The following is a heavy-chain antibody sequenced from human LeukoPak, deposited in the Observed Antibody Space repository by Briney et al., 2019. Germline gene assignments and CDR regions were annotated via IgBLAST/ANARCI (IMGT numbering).Heavy chain of an antibody. Sequence: SETLSLTCTVSGGSISSYYWTWIRQPPGKGLEWIGYIDHTGSTNYNPSLNSRVTISRDTSKNHFSLELSSVTAADTAVYFCARGRVSSSSWCSTYYYYFYMDVWGKGTTVTVSS. D-gene: IGHD6-13*01. CDR3: ARGRVSSSSWCSTYYYYFYMDV. J-gene: IGHJ6*03. CDR1: GGSISSYY. V-gene: IGHV4-59*01. CDR2: IDHTGST.